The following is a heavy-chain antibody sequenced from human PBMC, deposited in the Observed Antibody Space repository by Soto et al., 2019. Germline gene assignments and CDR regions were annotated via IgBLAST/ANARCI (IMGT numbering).Heavy chain of an antibody. CDR1: GSSISNSFY. CDR3: ARDPANLALAVAYFDS. D-gene: IGHD2-15*01. CDR2: ISHTGRT. J-gene: IGHJ4*02. V-gene: IGHV4-38-2*02. Sequence: SETLSLTCRVSGSSISNSFYWVLIRHSPEKVLEWIGSISHTGRTSYNPSLKGRVSISVDTSKNQFSLTLTSVTAADTAVYYCARDPANLALAVAYFDSWGQGTLVTVSS.